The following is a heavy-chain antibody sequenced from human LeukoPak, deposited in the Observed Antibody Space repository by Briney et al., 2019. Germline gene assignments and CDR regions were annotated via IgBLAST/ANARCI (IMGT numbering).Heavy chain of an antibody. CDR3: ASLAAYYDFWSGHHPSFFDY. CDR1: GYTFTGHY. V-gene: IGHV1-2*02. Sequence: ASVKVSCKASGYTFTGHYMHWVRQAPGQGLEWMGWVNPNGGGTKYAQKFQGRVTMTRDTSISTAYMELSRLRSDDTAVYYCASLAAYYDFWSGHHPSFFDYWGQGTLVTVSS. J-gene: IGHJ4*02. D-gene: IGHD3-3*01. CDR2: VNPNGGGT.